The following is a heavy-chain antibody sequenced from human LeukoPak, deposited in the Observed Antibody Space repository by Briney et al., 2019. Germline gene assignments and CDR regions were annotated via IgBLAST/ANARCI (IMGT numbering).Heavy chain of an antibody. CDR2: IYTSGST. Sequence: SETLSLTCTVSGGSISSYYWSWIRQPAGKGLEWIGRIYTSGSTYYNPSLKSRVTISVDTSKNQFSLKLSSVTAADTAVYYCARNKRGWYHRPDAFDIWRQGTMVTVSS. CDR1: GGSISSYY. J-gene: IGHJ3*02. CDR3: ARNKRGWYHRPDAFDI. D-gene: IGHD6-19*01. V-gene: IGHV4-4*07.